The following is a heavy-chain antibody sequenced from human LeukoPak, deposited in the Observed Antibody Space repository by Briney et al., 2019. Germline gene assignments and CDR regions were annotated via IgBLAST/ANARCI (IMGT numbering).Heavy chain of an antibody. J-gene: IGHJ4*02. CDR1: GFTFSTYW. V-gene: IGHV3-23*01. Sequence: GGSLRLSCAVSGFTFSTYWMSWVRQAPGKGLEWVSAISGSGGTTYYADSVKGRFTISRDNSKNTLDLQMNSLRAEDTAVYYCAKTNTGFWSGYFTFWGQGTLVTVSS. CDR3: AKTNTGFWSGYFTF. D-gene: IGHD3-3*01. CDR2: ISGSGGTT.